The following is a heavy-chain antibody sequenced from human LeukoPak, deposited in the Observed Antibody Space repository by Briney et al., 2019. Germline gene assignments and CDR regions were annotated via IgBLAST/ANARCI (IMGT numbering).Heavy chain of an antibody. CDR2: IYYSGST. V-gene: IGHV4-59*01. CDR3: ARVERFLYYFGY. Sequence: SETLSLTCTVSGGSISSYYWSWIRQPPGKGLEWIGYIYYSGSTNYNPTLKSRVTISVDTSKNQFSLKLSSVTAADTAVYYCARVERFLYYFGYWGQGTLVTVSS. J-gene: IGHJ4*02. D-gene: IGHD3-3*01. CDR1: GGSISSYY.